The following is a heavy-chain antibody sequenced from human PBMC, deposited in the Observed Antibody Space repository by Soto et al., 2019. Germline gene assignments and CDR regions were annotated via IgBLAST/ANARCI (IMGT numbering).Heavy chain of an antibody. V-gene: IGHV3-23*01. CDR1: GFTFSSYA. D-gene: IGHD3-10*01. CDR2: ISGSGGST. J-gene: IGHJ4*02. Sequence: GGSLRLSCAASGFTFSSYAMSWVRQAPGKGLEWVSAISGSGGSTYYADSVKGRFTISRDNSKNTLYLQMNSLRAEDTAVYYCAKPGNYYGSGSYYPFDYWGQGTLVTVSS. CDR3: AKPGNYYGSGSYYPFDY.